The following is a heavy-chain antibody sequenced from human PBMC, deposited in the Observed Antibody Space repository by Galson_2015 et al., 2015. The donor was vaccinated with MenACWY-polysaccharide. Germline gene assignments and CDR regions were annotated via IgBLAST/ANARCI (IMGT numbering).Heavy chain of an antibody. CDR3: ARGHYGLDV. V-gene: IGHV3-11*01. Sequence: ALRLACAASGVSLGALYMSWIRQAPGKGLEWLSYISKSGDSIYYGDSVKGRFAISRDNAKNSLYLQLNSLEVEDTAIYYCARGHYGLDVWGQGTTVTVSS. CDR2: ISKSGDSI. CDR1: GVSLGALY. J-gene: IGHJ6*02.